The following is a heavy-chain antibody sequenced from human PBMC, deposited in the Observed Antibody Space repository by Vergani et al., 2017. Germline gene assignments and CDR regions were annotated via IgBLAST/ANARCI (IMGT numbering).Heavy chain of an antibody. CDR3: ATGAGPFDI. V-gene: IGHV4-4*07. CDR2: LCPSGST. Sequence: QVQMQESGPGLVKTSETLSLTCSASGAPISYWCWCWLRQPAGKGLEWIGRLCPSGSTNYKPSLKSRVTMSIDTSKNQFSLKLTSVTAADTAVYHCATGAGPFDIWGQGTLVTVSS. J-gene: IGHJ4*02. D-gene: IGHD7-27*01. CDR1: GAPISYWC.